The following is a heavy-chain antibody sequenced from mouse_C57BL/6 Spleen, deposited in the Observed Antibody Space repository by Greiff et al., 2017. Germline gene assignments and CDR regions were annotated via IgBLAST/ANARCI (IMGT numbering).Heavy chain of an antibody. J-gene: IGHJ2*01. Sequence: EVKLQESGPGLVKPSQSLSLTCSVTGYSITSGYYWNWIRQFPGNKLEWMGYISYDGSNNYNPSLKNRISITRDTSKNQFFLKLNSVTTEDTATYYCARGGYYDYLDYWGQGTTLTVSS. CDR2: ISYDGSN. CDR3: ARGGYYDYLDY. D-gene: IGHD2-4*01. CDR1: GYSITSGYY. V-gene: IGHV3-6*01.